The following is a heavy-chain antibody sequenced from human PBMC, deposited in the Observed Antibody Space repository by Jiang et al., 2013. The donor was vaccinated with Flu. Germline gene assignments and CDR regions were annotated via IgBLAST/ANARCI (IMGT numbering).Heavy chain of an antibody. CDR3: AKVTPSTFDP. J-gene: IGHJ5*02. Sequence: SGAEVKKPGASVKVSCKASGYTFIGLYLHWVRQAPGQGLEWMGWINPDSGDTKFAQSFQGRVTMTWDTSISTAYMELSRLRSDDTAVYYCAKVTPSTFDPWGQGSLVTVSS. D-gene: IGHD2/OR15-2a*01. V-gene: IGHV1-2*02. CDR1: GYTFIGLY. CDR2: INPDSGDT.